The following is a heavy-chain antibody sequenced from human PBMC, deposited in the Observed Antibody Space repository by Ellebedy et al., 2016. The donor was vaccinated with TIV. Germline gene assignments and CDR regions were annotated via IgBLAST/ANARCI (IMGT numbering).Heavy chain of an antibody. CDR1: GFTYSSYG. CDR2: ISYDGSNK. CDR3: AKSLVEYYDSSIYYYYGMDV. J-gene: IGHJ6*02. D-gene: IGHD3-22*01. Sequence: GGSLRLXCAASGFTYSSYGMHWVRQAPGKGLEWVAVISYDGSNKYYADSVKGRFTISRDNSKNTLYLQMNSLRAEDTAVYYCAKSLVEYYDSSIYYYYGMDVWGQGTTVTVSS. V-gene: IGHV3-30*18.